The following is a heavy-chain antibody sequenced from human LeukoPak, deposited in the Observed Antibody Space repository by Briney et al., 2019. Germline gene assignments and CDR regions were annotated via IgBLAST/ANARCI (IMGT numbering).Heavy chain of an antibody. Sequence: GSLRLSCAASGFSFSDYGMNWVRQAPGKGLEWVSYISSSSSTIYYADSVKGRFTISRDNAKNSLYLQMNSLRAEDTAVYYCATQIVGALDYWGQGTLVTVSS. V-gene: IGHV3-48*01. J-gene: IGHJ4*02. CDR3: ATQIVGALDY. CDR2: ISSSSSTI. CDR1: GFSFSDYG. D-gene: IGHD1-26*01.